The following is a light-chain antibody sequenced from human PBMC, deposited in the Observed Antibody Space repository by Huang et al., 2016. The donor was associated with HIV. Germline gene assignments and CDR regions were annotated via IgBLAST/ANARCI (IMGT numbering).Light chain of an antibody. CDR3: QHYGRSPPFT. Sequence: EIVLTQSPGTLSLSPGDTATLSCRASQSVISSYLAWYQQRPGQSPRLRMYGASSRATGIPDRFSGSGSGTEYTLTINSLEPEDSAIYFCQHYGRSPPFTFGPGTRLHIK. J-gene: IGKJ3*01. CDR1: QSVISSY. CDR2: GAS. V-gene: IGKV3-20*01.